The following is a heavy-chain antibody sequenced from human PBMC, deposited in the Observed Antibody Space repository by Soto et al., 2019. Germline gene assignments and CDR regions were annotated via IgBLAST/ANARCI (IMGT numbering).Heavy chain of an antibody. CDR2: VYYNGFT. CDR1: GCPMTTSNYD. J-gene: IGHJ5*02. D-gene: IGHD3-3*01. CDR3: ARQDDFWSGSNWFDP. V-gene: IGHV4-39*01. Sequence: SESLSETSSNCGCPMTTSNYDWRWTQQRPGQGLHWIVNVYYNGFTYYNPSLKSRVTISVDTSKNHFSLKLTSVTAADTAVYYCARQDDFWSGSNWFDPWGQGTLVTVSS.